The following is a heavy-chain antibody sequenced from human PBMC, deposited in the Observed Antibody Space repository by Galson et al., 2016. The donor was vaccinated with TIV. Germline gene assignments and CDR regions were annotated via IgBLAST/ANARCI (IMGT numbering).Heavy chain of an antibody. CDR3: ARERRYCGNECYLRYYFGMDV. Sequence: SLRLSCAASGFIFNNYAMRWVRQAPGKGLEWVSIIYDDGSTYYADSVKGRFSISRDNSKNTMYLQMNSLRAEDTAVYYCARERRYCGNECYLRYYFGMDVWGRGTTVTVSS. CDR2: IYDDGST. D-gene: IGHD2-21*01. CDR1: GFIFNNYA. V-gene: IGHV3-NL1*01. J-gene: IGHJ6*02.